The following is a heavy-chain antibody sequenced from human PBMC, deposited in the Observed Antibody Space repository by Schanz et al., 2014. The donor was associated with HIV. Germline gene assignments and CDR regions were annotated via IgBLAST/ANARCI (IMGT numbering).Heavy chain of an antibody. CDR3: ARNPYQLLPFDS. Sequence: QVQLVQSGAEVKKPGSSVKVSCKASGGTLSSYAISWVRQAPGQGLEWTGWIKPNSGDTYYAQKFQGKVTMTRDTSITTASLELSRLRSDDTAVYFCARNPYQLLPFDSWGQGTLVTVSS. CDR2: IKPNSGDT. J-gene: IGHJ4*02. V-gene: IGHV1-2*02. CDR1: GGTLSSYA. D-gene: IGHD2-15*01.